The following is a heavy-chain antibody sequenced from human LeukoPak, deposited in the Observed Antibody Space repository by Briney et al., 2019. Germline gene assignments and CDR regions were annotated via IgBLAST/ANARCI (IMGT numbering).Heavy chain of an antibody. V-gene: IGHV4-39*01. CDR3: ARLGPIVVVPAAGAVLGEPYFDY. D-gene: IGHD2-2*01. J-gene: IGHJ4*02. CDR1: GGSISSSSYY. CDR2: IYYSGST. Sequence: ETLSLTCTVSGGSISSSSYYWGWIRQPPGKGLEWIGSIYYSGSTYYNPSLKSRVTISVDTSKNQFSLKLSSVTAADTAVYYCARLGPIVVVPAAGAVLGEPYFDYWGQGTLVTVSS.